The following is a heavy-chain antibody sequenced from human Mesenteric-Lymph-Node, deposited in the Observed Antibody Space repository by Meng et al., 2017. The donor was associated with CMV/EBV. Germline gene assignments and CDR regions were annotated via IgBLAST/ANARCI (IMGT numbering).Heavy chain of an antibody. CDR1: GFTVSSDY. D-gene: IGHD4-17*01. Sequence: GGSLRLSCAASGFTVSSDYMSWVRQAPGKGLEWVSSISSSSSFIYYADSMKGRFTISRDNAKNSLYLQMNSLRADDTAVYYCAREANGDYHFAYWGQGALVTVSS. V-gene: IGHV3-21*01. CDR2: ISSSSSFI. CDR3: AREANGDYHFAY. J-gene: IGHJ4*02.